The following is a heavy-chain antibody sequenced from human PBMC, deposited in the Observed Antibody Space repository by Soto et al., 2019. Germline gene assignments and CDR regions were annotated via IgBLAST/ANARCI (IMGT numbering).Heavy chain of an antibody. D-gene: IGHD3-10*01. Sequence: QVQLVQSGAEMKKPGSSVKVSCQSSGGTFNTYAMNWVRQAPGQGPEWMGDISPMFGAANYAPKFQGRVTITAEESTATSHMQLSSLTSEDTAVYFCAREVQVHTPAFVYWGLGTLVTVSS. J-gene: IGHJ4*02. CDR1: GGTFNTYA. V-gene: IGHV1-69*01. CDR3: AREVQVHTPAFVY. CDR2: ISPMFGAA.